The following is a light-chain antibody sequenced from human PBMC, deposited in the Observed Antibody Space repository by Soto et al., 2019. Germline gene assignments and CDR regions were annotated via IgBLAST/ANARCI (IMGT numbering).Light chain of an antibody. V-gene: IGKV3-20*01. Sequence: EIVLTQSPGTLSLSPGERATLSCRASQSISSPYLAWYQQKPGQAPRLLIDGASSRATGVPDRFTGSGSGTDFTLSISRLEPEDFAVYYCQQYGGSNRTCGQGTKVDIK. CDR3: QQYGGSNRT. CDR1: QSISSPY. CDR2: GAS. J-gene: IGKJ1*01.